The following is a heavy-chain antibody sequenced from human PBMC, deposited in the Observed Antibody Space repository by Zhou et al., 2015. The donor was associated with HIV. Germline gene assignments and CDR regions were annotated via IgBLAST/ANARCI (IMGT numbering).Heavy chain of an antibody. Sequence: QVQLVQSGAEVKKPGSSVKVSCKASGGTFSSYAISWVRQAPGQGLEWMGGIIPIFGTANYAQKFQGRVTITADESTSTAYMELSSLRSEDTAVYYCARGIVVVPAATKSTPDAFDIWGQGTMVTVSS. V-gene: IGHV1-69*01. CDR1: GGTFSSYA. D-gene: IGHD2-2*01. J-gene: IGHJ3*02. CDR3: ARGIVVVPAATKSTPDAFDI. CDR2: IIPIFGTA.